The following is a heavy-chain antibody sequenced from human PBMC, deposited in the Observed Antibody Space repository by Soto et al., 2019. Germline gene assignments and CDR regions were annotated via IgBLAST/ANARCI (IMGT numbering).Heavy chain of an antibody. V-gene: IGHV3-21*01. J-gene: IGHJ6*02. CDR1: GFNFNTYS. D-gene: IGHD1-26*01. Sequence: GGSLRLSCAASGFNFNTYSMNWVRQAPGKGLEWVSFISTSGGYKYYADSVRGRFTISRDNAKKSVYLEMNSLTADDTAVYYCAGERSALPGARDAMDVWGQGTTVTVSS. CDR3: AGERSALPGARDAMDV. CDR2: ISTSGGYK.